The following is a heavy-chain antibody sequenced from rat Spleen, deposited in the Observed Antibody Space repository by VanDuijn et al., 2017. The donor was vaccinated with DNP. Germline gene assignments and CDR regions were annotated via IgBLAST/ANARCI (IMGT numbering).Heavy chain of an antibody. Sequence: EVQLVESDGGLVQPGRSLKLSCAVSGFTFSDYYMAWVRQAPAKGREWVATISYNGGSPYYRDSVKGRFTIYRDNAQSTLYLQMDSLRSEDTATYYCARHRTIMPYYYAMDAWGQGASVTVSS. CDR1: GFTFSDYY. CDR2: ISYNGGSP. J-gene: IGHJ4*01. V-gene: IGHV5-7*01. CDR3: ARHRTIMPYYYAMDA. D-gene: IGHD3-8*01.